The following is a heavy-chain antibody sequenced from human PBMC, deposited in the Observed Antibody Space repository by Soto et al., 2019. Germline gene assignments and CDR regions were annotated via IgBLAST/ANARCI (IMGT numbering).Heavy chain of an antibody. Sequence: SVKVSCKASGGTFSSYAISCVRQAPGQGLEWMGGIIPIFGTANYAQKFQGRVTITADESTSTAYMELSSLRSEDTAVYYCARDKWLGYRLCMDVWGQGTTVTVSS. CDR2: IIPIFGTA. CDR1: GGTFSSYA. D-gene: IGHD6-19*01. CDR3: ARDKWLGYRLCMDV. J-gene: IGHJ6*02. V-gene: IGHV1-69*13.